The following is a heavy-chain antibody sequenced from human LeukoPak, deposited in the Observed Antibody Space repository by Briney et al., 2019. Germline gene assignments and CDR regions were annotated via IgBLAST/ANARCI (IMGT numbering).Heavy chain of an antibody. J-gene: IGHJ4*02. CDR2: ISGSGSST. CDR1: GFTFSSYA. D-gene: IGHD4-17*01. CDR3: PRDPTVTTSDC. V-gene: IGHV3-23*01. Sequence: GGSLRLSCAASGFTFSSYAMSWVRQAPGKGLGWVSAISGSGSSTYYADSVKGRFTISRDSSKNTLYLQMNSLRADDTAVYYCPRDPTVTTSDCWGQGTLVTVSS.